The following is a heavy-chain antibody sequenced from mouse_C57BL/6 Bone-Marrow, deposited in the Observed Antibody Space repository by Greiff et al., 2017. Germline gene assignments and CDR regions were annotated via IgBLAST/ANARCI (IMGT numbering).Heavy chain of an antibody. D-gene: IGHD1-1*01. Sequence: QVQLKQSGAELARPGASVKLSCKASGYTFTSYGISWVKQRTGQGLEWIGEIYPRSGNTYYNEKFKGKATLTADKSSSTAYMELRSLTSEDSAVYFCANYYGSSPPFDYWGQGTTLTVSS. CDR2: IYPRSGNT. CDR1: GYTFTSYG. V-gene: IGHV1-81*01. CDR3: ANYYGSSPPFDY. J-gene: IGHJ2*01.